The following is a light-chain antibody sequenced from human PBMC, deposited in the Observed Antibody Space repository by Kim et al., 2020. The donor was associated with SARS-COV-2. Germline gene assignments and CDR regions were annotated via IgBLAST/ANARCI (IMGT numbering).Light chain of an antibody. J-gene: IGKJ1*01. CDR3: QQYTSWPWT. Sequence: VLTQSPATLSVSPGERATLSCRAIQSVSTLLAWYQQKPGQAPRLLIYDATTRATGIPARFSGSGSGTEFTLTISSLQSEDFAMYYCQQYTSWPWTFGQGTKVDIK. CDR2: DAT. V-gene: IGKV3-15*01. CDR1: QSVSTL.